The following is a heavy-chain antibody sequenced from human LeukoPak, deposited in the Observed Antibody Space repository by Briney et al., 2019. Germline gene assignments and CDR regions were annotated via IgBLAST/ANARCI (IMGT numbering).Heavy chain of an antibody. V-gene: IGHV3-7*01. CDR1: GFTFSSHW. Sequence: GGSLRLSCAASGFTFSSHWMSWVRQAPGKGLEWVANIKQDGSEKYYVDSVKGRFTISRDNAKNSLYLQINSLRAEDTAVYYCARDVRDDFWSGPYRGQGTLVTVSS. CDR3: ARDVRDDFWSGPY. J-gene: IGHJ4*02. D-gene: IGHD3-3*01. CDR2: IKQDGSEK.